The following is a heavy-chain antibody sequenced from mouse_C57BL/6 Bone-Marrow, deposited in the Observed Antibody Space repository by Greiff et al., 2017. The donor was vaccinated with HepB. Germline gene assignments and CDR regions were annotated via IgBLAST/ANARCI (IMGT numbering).Heavy chain of an antibody. CDR2: INYNGSST. D-gene: IGHD2-12*01. Sequence: EVMLVESEGGLVQPGSSLKLSCTASGFTFSDYSMAWVRQVPEKGLEWVANINYNGSSTDYLDSLKSLFIISRDNAKNNLYLQMSSQKSDDTSTYYCAREYDDYAMGYWGQGTSVTVAS. J-gene: IGHJ4*01. CDR1: GFTFSDYS. V-gene: IGHV5-16*01. CDR3: AREYDDYAMGY.